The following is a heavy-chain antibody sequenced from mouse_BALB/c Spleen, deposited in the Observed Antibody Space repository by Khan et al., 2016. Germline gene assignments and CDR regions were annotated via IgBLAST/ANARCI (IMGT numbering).Heavy chain of an antibody. CDR3: AREGYGYDTFAY. V-gene: IGHV1-80*01. D-gene: IGHD2-2*01. CDR1: GYAFSSYW. Sequence: QVQLQQSGAELVRPGSSVKISCKASGYAFSSYWMNWVKQRPGQGLEWIGQIYPGDGDTNYNGKFKGKATLTADKSSSTAYMQLSSLTSEDYVVYFCAREGYGYDTFAYWGQGTLVTVSA. J-gene: IGHJ3*01. CDR2: IYPGDGDT.